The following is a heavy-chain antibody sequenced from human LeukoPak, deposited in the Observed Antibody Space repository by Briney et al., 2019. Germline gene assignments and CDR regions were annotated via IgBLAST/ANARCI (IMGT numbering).Heavy chain of an antibody. J-gene: IGHJ3*02. CDR1: GGSISSYY. D-gene: IGHD6-6*01. CDR3: ARDGSSSEADAFDI. Sequence: SETLSLTCTVSGGSISSYYWSWIRQPPGKGLEWIGYIYYSGSTNYNPSLKSRVTISVDTSKNQFSLKLSSVTAADTAVYYCARDGSSSEADAFDIWGQGTMVTVSS. CDR2: IYYSGST. V-gene: IGHV4-59*01.